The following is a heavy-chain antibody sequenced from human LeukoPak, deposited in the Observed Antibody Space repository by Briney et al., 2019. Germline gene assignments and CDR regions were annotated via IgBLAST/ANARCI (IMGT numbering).Heavy chain of an antibody. J-gene: IGHJ4*02. D-gene: IGHD5-18*01. V-gene: IGHV1-2*02. CDR1: GYTFTGYY. Sequence: GASVKVSCKASGYTFTGYYMHWVRQAPGQGLEWMGWINPNSGGTNYAQKFQGRVTMTRDTSISTAYMELSRLRSDDTAVYYCARGLGYSYGYFDYWGQRTLVTVSS. CDR3: ARGLGYSYGYFDY. CDR2: INPNSGGT.